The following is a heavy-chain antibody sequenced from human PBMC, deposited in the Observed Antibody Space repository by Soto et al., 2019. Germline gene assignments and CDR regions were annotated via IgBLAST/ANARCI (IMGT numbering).Heavy chain of an antibody. CDR3: ARDRANIVVVPADIRDYYYYGMDV. CDR1: GFTFSSYG. V-gene: IGHV3-33*01. D-gene: IGHD2-2*02. J-gene: IGHJ6*02. CDR2: IWYDGSNK. Sequence: GGSLRLSCAASGFTFSSYGMHWVRQAPGKGLEWVAVIWYDGSNKYYADSVKGRFTISRDNSKNTLYLQMNSLRAEDTAVYYCARDRANIVVVPADIRDYYYYGMDVWGQGTTVTVAS.